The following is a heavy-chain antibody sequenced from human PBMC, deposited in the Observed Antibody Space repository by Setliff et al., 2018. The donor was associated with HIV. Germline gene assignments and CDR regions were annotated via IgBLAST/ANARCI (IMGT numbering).Heavy chain of an antibody. CDR2: IWYDGSHK. V-gene: IGHV3-30*18. J-gene: IGHJ6*03. CDR1: GFTFSSYG. Sequence: LRLSCAASGFTFSSYGMHWVRQAPGKGLEWVAVIWYDGSHKNYADSVKGRFTISRDNSKNTLYLQMNSLSAEDTAVYYCAKDTLSSSWYSDYYYYYYYMDVWGKGTTGTVSS. CDR3: AKDTLSSSWYSDYYYYYYYMDV. D-gene: IGHD6-13*01.